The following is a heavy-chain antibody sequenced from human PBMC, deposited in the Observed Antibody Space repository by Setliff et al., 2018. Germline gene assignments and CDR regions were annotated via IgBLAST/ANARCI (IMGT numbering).Heavy chain of an antibody. CDR2: INYSGNT. J-gene: IGHJ4*02. Sequence: PSETLSLTCAVYGGSFSDYSWNWIRQAPGKGLEWVGRINYSGNTNYNPSLKSRVTISLDKSKNQFSLELSSVTAADTAVYYCARDDTYDFWGGHGHLDSWGQGILVTVS. D-gene: IGHD3-3*01. V-gene: IGHV4-34*01. CDR3: ARDDTYDFWGGHGHLDS. CDR1: GGSFSDYS.